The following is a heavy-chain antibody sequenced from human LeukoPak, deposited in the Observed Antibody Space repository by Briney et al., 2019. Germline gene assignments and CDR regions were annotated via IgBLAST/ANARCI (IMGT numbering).Heavy chain of an antibody. V-gene: IGHV3-9*01. Sequence: GRSLRLSCAASGFTFDDYAMHWGRLAPGKGLEGVSGSSWNCGSMGYADSVKGRFTISRDNAKNSLYLQMNAIEADETAWYDCAKDIEPVSSYFDYWSQGPLVTVSS. CDR3: AKDIEPVSSYFDY. J-gene: IGHJ4*02. CDR1: GFTFDDYA. D-gene: IGHD1-14*01. CDR2: SSWNCGSM.